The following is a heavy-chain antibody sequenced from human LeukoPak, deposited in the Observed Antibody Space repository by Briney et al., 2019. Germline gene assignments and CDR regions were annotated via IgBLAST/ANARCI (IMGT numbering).Heavy chain of an antibody. CDR2: ISSSGSTI. J-gene: IGHJ4*02. CDR1: GFTFSSYE. D-gene: IGHD3-22*01. V-gene: IGHV3-48*03. Sequence: PGGSLRLSCAASGFTFSSYEMNWVRQAPGKGLEWVSYISSSGSTIYYADSVKGRFTISRDNAKNSLYLQMNSLRAEDTAVYYCARGPAASGYYDSRGRYGYFDYWGQGTLVIVSS. CDR3: ARGPAASGYYDSRGRYGYFDY.